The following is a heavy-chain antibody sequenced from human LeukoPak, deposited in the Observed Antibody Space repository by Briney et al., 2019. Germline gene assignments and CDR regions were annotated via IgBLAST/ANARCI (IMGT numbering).Heavy chain of an antibody. CDR1: GGSMSNSY. CDR2: MYVSGTT. D-gene: IGHD3-22*01. Sequence: PSETLSLTCTVSGGSMSNSYLTWVRQPAGKGLEWIGRMYVSGTTNYNPSIRSRVTMSIDSSNNQFSLRLGSVTAADTAVYYCARENYYDSSGYSEGMDVWGQGTTVTVS. V-gene: IGHV4-4*07. J-gene: IGHJ6*02. CDR3: ARENYYDSSGYSEGMDV.